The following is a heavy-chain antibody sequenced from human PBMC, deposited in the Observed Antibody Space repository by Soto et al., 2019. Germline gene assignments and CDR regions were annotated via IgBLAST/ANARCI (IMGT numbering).Heavy chain of an antibody. CDR1: AYTFTGYY. D-gene: IGHD6-13*01. Sequence: QVQLVHSGAEVKKPGDSVRVSCKASAYTFTGYYIPWVRQAPGQGLEWMGWMNPKNSDPRYAPQFQGRVTTTRDTSINTAYMDLRRLTSDDTAIYYCARDGPGAGNDDFDYWGQGPLVTVSS. CDR2: MNPKNSDP. V-gene: IGHV1-2*02. J-gene: IGHJ4*02. CDR3: ARDGPGAGNDDFDY.